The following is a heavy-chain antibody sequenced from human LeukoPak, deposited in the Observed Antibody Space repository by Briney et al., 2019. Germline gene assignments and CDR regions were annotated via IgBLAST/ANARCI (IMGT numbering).Heavy chain of an antibody. D-gene: IGHD3-22*01. CDR2: IYHSGST. CDR1: AYSISSAYY. V-gene: IGHV4-38-2*01. Sequence: SETLSLTCAVSAYSISSAYYWGWIRQPPGKGLGWIGSIYHSGSTSYNPSLKSRVTISVDTSKNQFSLKLSSVTAADTAVYYRERSVLGGGYAAYYFDYWGQGTLVTVSS. J-gene: IGHJ4*02. CDR3: ERSVLGGGYAAYYFDY.